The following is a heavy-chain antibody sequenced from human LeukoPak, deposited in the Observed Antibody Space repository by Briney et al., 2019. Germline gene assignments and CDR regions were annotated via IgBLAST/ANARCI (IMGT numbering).Heavy chain of an antibody. V-gene: IGHV3-23*01. Sequence: GGSLRLSCAASGFTFSSYAMSWVRQAPGKGLEWVSAFSGSGGSTYYADSVKGRFTISRDNSRNTLYLQMNSLRAEDTAVYYCAKPSGGELRLGELSLAPGYWGQGTLVTVSS. D-gene: IGHD3-16*02. CDR2: FSGSGGST. CDR3: AKPSGGELRLGELSLAPGY. J-gene: IGHJ4*02. CDR1: GFTFSSYA.